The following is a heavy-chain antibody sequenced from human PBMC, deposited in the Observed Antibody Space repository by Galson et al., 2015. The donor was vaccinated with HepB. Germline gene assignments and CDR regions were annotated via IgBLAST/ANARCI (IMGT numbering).Heavy chain of an antibody. D-gene: IGHD3-10*01. V-gene: IGHV4-61*01. CDR3: ARVGGWFDY. Sequence: LSLTCTVSGAFVSSDSFSWSWIRQSPGKGLQWIGDIYYNGSTNFNPSLKSRVAVSIDTAKKQFSLKLRSVTAADTAVYYCARVGGWFDYWGQGTLVTVSS. CDR2: IYYNGST. CDR1: GAFVSSDSFS. J-gene: IGHJ4*02.